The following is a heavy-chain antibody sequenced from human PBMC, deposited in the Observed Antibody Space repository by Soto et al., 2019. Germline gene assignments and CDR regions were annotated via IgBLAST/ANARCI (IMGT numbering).Heavy chain of an antibody. D-gene: IGHD5-12*01. CDR2: ISEDGSNK. Sequence: QVQLVESGGGVVQPGRSLRLSCAASGFTFSSYAMHWVRQAPGKGLEWVAVISEDGSNKYYADSVKGRFTISRDNSKNTLYLQMNSLRAEDPAVYYCARDYYRFNSGYGFSMDVWGQGTTVTVSS. J-gene: IGHJ6*02. CDR3: ARDYYRFNSGYGFSMDV. CDR1: GFTFSSYA. V-gene: IGHV3-30-3*01.